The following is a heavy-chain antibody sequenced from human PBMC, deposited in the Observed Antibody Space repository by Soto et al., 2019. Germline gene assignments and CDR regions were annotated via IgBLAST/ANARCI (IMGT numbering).Heavy chain of an antibody. CDR3: ARDGYSSSSRESGAFDY. CDR2: TYYRSKWYN. CDR1: GDSVSSNSAA. V-gene: IGHV6-1*01. J-gene: IGHJ4*02. Sequence: PSQTLSLTCAISGDSVSSNSAAWNWIRQSPSRGLEWLGRTYYRSKWYNDYAVSVKSRITINPDTSKNQFSLQLNSATPEDTAVYYCARDGYSSSSRESGAFDYWGQGTLVTVSS. D-gene: IGHD6-6*01.